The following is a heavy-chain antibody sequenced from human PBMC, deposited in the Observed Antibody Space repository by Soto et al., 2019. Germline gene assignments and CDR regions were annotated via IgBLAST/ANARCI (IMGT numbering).Heavy chain of an antibody. CDR3: AKKQWLDGYFDL. Sequence: QVQLVESGGGVVQPGRSLRLSCAASGFTFSSYGMHWVRQAPGKGLEWVAVISYDGSNKYYADSVKGRFTISRDNSKNTLYLQMNSLRAEDTAVYYCAKKQWLDGYFDLWGRGTLVTVSS. J-gene: IGHJ2*01. V-gene: IGHV3-30*18. D-gene: IGHD6-19*01. CDR1: GFTFSSYG. CDR2: ISYDGSNK.